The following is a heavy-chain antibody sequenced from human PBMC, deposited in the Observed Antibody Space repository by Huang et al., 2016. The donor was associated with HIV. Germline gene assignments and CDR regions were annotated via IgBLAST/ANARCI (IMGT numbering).Heavy chain of an antibody. D-gene: IGHD2-2*03. Sequence: QVQLVQSGAEVKRPGASVKLSCRASGYPFTTYGLHWPRRAPGQSLQWMGWIPLGSGQIPFSQGFQGRMTISRDTSSNTVYMELSNISPGDTATYYCARAARGDGYQGAFDVWGQGTVVTASS. V-gene: IGHV1-3*01. J-gene: IGHJ3*01. CDR1: GYPFTTYG. CDR3: ARAARGDGYQGAFDV. CDR2: IPLGSGQI.